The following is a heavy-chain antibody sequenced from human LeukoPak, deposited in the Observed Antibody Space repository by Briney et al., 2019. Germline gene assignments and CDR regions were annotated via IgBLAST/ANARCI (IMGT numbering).Heavy chain of an antibody. J-gene: IGHJ6*02. CDR2: IYYSGST. CDR1: GGSISSGGYY. Sequence: SQTLSLTCTVSGGSISSGGYYWSWIRQHPGKGLEWIGYIYYSGSTYYNPSLKSRVTISVDTSKNQFSLKLSSVAAANTAVYYCARGVGTITTSYYYYGMDVWGQGTTVTVSS. CDR3: ARGVGTITTSYYYYGMDV. D-gene: IGHD3-9*01. V-gene: IGHV4-31*03.